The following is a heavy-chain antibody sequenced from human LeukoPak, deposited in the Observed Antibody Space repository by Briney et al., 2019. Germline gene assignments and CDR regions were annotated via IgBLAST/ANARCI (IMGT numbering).Heavy chain of an antibody. CDR1: GFTFSSYA. CDR3: ARGNVNMVATFENY. CDR2: ISNSGGLT. Sequence: GGSLRLSCAASGFTFSSYAMSWVRQAPGKGLEWVSTISNSGGLTYYADSVRGRFTISRDNSKNTLDLQMSSLSTEDTSLYYCARGNVNMVATFENYWGQGTLVTVSS. V-gene: IGHV3-23*01. J-gene: IGHJ4*02. D-gene: IGHD5-12*01.